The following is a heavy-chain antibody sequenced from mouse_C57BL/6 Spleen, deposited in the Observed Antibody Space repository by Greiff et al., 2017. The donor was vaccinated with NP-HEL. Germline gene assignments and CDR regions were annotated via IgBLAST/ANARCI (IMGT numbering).Heavy chain of an antibody. Sequence: VQLQQSGAELARPGASVKLSCKASGYTFTSYGISWVKQRTGQGLEWIGEIYPSSGNTYYNEKFKGKATLTADKSSSTAYMELRSLTSEDAAVYFCARRERSGYEGFDYWGQGTLVTVSA. V-gene: IGHV1-81*01. CDR1: GYTFTSYG. D-gene: IGHD3-2*02. J-gene: IGHJ3*01. CDR3: ARRERSGYEGFDY. CDR2: IYPSSGNT.